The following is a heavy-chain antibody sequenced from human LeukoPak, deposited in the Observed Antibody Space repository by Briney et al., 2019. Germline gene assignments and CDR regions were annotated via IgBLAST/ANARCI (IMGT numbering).Heavy chain of an antibody. Sequence: GSLKLSCAASGFTFSGSAMHWVRQASGKGLEWVGRIRSKANSYATAYAASVKGRFTISRDESKNTAYLQMNSLKTEDTAVYYRARRATDDSSGYYSTWGQGTLVTVSS. CDR2: IRSKANSYAT. V-gene: IGHV3-73*01. CDR3: ARRATDDSSGYYST. D-gene: IGHD3-22*01. J-gene: IGHJ5*02. CDR1: GFTFSGSA.